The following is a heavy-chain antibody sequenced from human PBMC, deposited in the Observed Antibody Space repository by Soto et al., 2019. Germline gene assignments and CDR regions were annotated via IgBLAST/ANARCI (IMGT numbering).Heavy chain of an antibody. V-gene: IGHV1-3*01. CDR1: GYTFTSYA. Sequence: QVQLVQSGAEVKKPGASVKVSCKASGYTFTSYAMHWVRQAPGQRLEWMGWINAGNGNTKYSQKFQGRVTITRDTSASAAYMELSSLRSEDTAVYYCAGGEFLSYDDYWGQGTLVTVSS. CDR3: AGGEFLSYDDY. CDR2: INAGNGNT. D-gene: IGHD3-16*01. J-gene: IGHJ4*02.